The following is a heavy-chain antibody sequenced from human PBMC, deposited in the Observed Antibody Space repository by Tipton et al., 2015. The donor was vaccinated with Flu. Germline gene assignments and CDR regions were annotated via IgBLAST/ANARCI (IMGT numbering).Heavy chain of an antibody. Sequence: QLVQSGPEVKKPGASVKVSCKASGYTFTSYGISWVRQAPGQGLEWMGWISAYNGNTNYAQKLQGRVTMTTDTSTSTAYMELRSLRSDDTAVYYCARDQGFYYDSRDYYYGMDVWGQGTTVTVSS. V-gene: IGHV1-18*01. J-gene: IGHJ6*02. CDR3: ARDQGFYYDSRDYYYGMDV. CDR1: GYTFTSYG. CDR2: ISAYNGNT. D-gene: IGHD3-22*01.